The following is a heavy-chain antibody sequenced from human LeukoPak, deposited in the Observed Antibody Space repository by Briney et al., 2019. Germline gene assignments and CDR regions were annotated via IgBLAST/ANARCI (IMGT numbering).Heavy chain of an antibody. CDR2: ISYDGGTQ. D-gene: IGHD6-19*01. Sequence: PGGSLRLSCTASGFTFSTYAMHWVRQAPVKGLEWVAVISYDGGTQYYADSVKGRFTISRDNSKNTLDLQMNSLRTDDTAVYYCARGDKAVAFDWFDPWGQGTLVSVSS. V-gene: IGHV3-30-3*01. CDR3: ARGDKAVAFDWFDP. CDR1: GFTFSTYA. J-gene: IGHJ5*02.